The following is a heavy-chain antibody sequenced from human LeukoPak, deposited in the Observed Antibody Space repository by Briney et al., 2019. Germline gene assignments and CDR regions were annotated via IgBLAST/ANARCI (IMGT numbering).Heavy chain of an antibody. Sequence: GGSLRLSCAASRFTFSSYSMNWVRHAPGKGLEWVSAISGSGGSTYYADSAKGRFPIPRDNSKNTPYLRMNLLPAQAKAGIYLPSDDGDYVYYFDYGGQGPPVTVSS. CDR3: PSDDGDYVYYFDY. CDR2: ISGSGGST. CDR1: RFTFSSYS. D-gene: IGHD4-17*01. J-gene: IGHJ4*02. V-gene: IGHV3-23*01.